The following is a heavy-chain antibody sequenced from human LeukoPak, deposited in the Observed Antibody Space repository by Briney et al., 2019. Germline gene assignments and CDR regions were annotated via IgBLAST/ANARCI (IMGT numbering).Heavy chain of an antibody. CDR3: ARRLPATMYYYYYYMDV. J-gene: IGHJ6*03. CDR1: GYTFTSYG. CDR2: ISAHNGNT. Sequence: GASVKVSCKASGYTFTSYGISWVRQAPGQGLEWMGWISAHNGNTNYAQKLQGRVTMTTDTSTSTAYMELRSLRSDDTAVYYCARRLPATMYYYYYYMDVWGNGTTVTISS. V-gene: IGHV1-18*01. D-gene: IGHD5-24*01.